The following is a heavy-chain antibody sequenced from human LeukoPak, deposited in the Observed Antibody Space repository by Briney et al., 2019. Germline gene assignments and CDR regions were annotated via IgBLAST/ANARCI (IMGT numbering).Heavy chain of an antibody. V-gene: IGHV3-30*02. Sequence: PGGSLRLSCAASGFTFSSYGMHWVRQAPGKGLEWVAFIRYDGSNKYYADSVKGRFTISRDNSKNTLYLQMNSLRAEDTAVYYCAKDKVRAYGSGSYPRDWGQGTLVTVSS. CDR3: AKDKVRAYGSGSYPRD. D-gene: IGHD3-10*01. CDR1: GFTFSSYG. CDR2: IRYDGSNK. J-gene: IGHJ4*02.